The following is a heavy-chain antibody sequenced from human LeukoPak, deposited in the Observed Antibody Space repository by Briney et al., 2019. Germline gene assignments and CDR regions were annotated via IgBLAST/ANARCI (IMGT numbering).Heavy chain of an antibody. CDR1: AYTFNRYG. D-gene: IGHD3-9*01. CDR3: ARDPPRNYDVLTGYLD. V-gene: IGHV1-18*01. CDR2: ISAYTGNT. J-gene: IGHJ4*02. Sequence: ASVEVSCKGSAYTFNRYGISWVRQPPGQGLERMGWISAYTGNTNYAQKLKGRVTMTTDTSTRTAYMELRSLRSDDTAVYYCARDPPRNYDVLTGYLDWGQGTLVTVSS.